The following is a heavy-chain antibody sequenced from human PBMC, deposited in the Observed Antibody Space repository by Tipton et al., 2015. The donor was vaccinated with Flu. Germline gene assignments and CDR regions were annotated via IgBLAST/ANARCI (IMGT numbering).Heavy chain of an antibody. CDR1: GDTFTRTA. CDR3: ARGFGDITH. V-gene: IGHV7-4-1*02. J-gene: IGHJ1*01. Sequence: QVQLVQSGSELKKPGASVKVSCKASGDTFTRTAINWVRQAPGQGLEWMGWINTNTGHPTYAQGFTGRFVFSLDTSVTTTYLEISSLKTADTAVYYCARGFGDITHWGQGTLVTVS. D-gene: IGHD3-16*01. CDR2: INTNTGHP.